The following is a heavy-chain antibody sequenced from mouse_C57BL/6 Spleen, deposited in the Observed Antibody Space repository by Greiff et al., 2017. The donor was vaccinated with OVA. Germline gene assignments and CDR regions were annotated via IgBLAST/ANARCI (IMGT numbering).Heavy chain of an antibody. Sequence: VKLQESGAELARPGASVKMSCKASGYTFTSYTMHWVKQRPGQGLEWIGYINPSSGYTKYNQKFKDKATLTADKSSSTAYMQLSSLTSEDSAVYYCVYDYDEDYFDYWGQGTTLTVSS. CDR3: VYDYDEDYFDY. CDR1: GYTFTSYT. J-gene: IGHJ2*01. CDR2: INPSSGYT. D-gene: IGHD2-4*01. V-gene: IGHV1-4*01.